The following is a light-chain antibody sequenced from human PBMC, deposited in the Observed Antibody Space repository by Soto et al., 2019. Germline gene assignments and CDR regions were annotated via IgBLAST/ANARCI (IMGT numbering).Light chain of an antibody. Sequence: EIGMTQSPSTLSVSPGERATLSCRASESVRSDLAWYQHKPGQAPRLLIYGASTRATGIPARFSGRGSGTEFTLTISSLQSVDFAVYYCQQYNNWPQTFGQGTKVDIK. CDR1: ESVRSD. CDR2: GAS. V-gene: IGKV3-15*01. CDR3: QQYNNWPQT. J-gene: IGKJ1*01.